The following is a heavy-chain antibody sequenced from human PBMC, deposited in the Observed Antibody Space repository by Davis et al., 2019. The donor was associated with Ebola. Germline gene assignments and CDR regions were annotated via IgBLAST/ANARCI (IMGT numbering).Heavy chain of an antibody. D-gene: IGHD2-15*01. CDR2: VIDSGIT. J-gene: IGHJ3*02. CDR3: ARGRPVCSGGSCYSKAFDI. V-gene: IGHV4-34*01. Sequence: MPSETLSLTCAVYGGSFSGYYWSWVRQSPGKGLEWIGEVIDSGITNYNPSLKSRVSVSVDRSKNQFSLKLTSVTAADTAVYYCARGRPVCSGGSCYSKAFDIWGQGTMVTVSS. CDR1: GGSFSGYY.